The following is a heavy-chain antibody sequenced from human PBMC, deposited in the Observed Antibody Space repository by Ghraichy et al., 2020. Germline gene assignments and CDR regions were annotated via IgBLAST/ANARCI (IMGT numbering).Heavy chain of an antibody. CDR2: MYTSGST. D-gene: IGHD5-18*01. Sequence: SETMSLTCTVSGGSISSGSYYWGWIRQPAGKGLELIGRMYTSGSTNYNPSLKSRVTISVDTSKNQISLKLSSVTAADTAVYYCARTSGYGYGLEDWGLGTLVTVSS. CDR1: GGSISSGSYY. J-gene: IGHJ4*02. V-gene: IGHV4-61*02. CDR3: ARTSGYGYGLED.